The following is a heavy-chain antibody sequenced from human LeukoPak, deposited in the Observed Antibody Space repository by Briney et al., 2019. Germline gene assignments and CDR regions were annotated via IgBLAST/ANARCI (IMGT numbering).Heavy chain of an antibody. D-gene: IGHD3-22*01. V-gene: IGHV4-59*01. CDR3: ARDSWYYDSSGYHSLPNYYYYGMDV. CDR1: GGSISSYY. J-gene: IGHJ6*02. CDR2: IYYSGST. Sequence: SETLSLTCTVSGGSISSYYWSWIRQPPGKGLEWIGYIYYSGSTNYNPSLKSRVTISVDTSKNQFSLKLSSVTAADTAVYYCARDSWYYDSSGYHSLPNYYYYGMDVWGQGTTVTVSS.